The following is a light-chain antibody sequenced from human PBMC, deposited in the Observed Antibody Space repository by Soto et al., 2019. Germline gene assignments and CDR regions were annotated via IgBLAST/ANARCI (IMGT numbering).Light chain of an antibody. Sequence: EIVLTQSPGTLSLSPGERATLSCRASQSVSSIYLAWYQQKPGQAPSLLIYATSSRATGIPDRFSGSGSGTDFSLTTSRLEPEDFTVYECQQYGSSPITFGQGTRLDIK. CDR3: QQYGSSPIT. CDR2: ATS. J-gene: IGKJ5*01. CDR1: QSVSSIY. V-gene: IGKV3-20*01.